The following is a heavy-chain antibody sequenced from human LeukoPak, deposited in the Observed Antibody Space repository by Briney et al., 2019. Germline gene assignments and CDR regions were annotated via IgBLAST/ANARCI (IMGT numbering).Heavy chain of an antibody. CDR2: INLKSGGT. J-gene: IGHJ4*02. D-gene: IGHD3-22*01. V-gene: IGHV1-2*02. CDR1: GYTFTGYS. Sequence: ASVKVSCKASGYTFTGYSIHWVRQAPGQGLEWMGWINLKSGGTNYAQKFQARVTMTRETSISTAYMELSRLRSDDTAVYYCAREDSTGYSCLDYWGQGTLVTVCS. CDR3: AREDSTGYSCLDY.